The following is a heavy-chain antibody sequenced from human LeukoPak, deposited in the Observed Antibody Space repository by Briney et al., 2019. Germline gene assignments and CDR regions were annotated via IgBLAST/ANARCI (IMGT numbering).Heavy chain of an antibody. CDR3: ARAGSNWHYVY. CDR1: GFTFSGFW. D-gene: IGHD3-10*01. Sequence: GGSLRLSCAASGFTFSGFWMSWVRQTPRKGLEWVANIKQDGSERYYVDSVKGRFTISRDNTKNSLSLQMNSLRVEDTAVYYCARAGSNWHYVYWGQGTLVTVSS. CDR2: IKQDGSER. V-gene: IGHV3-7*01. J-gene: IGHJ4*02.